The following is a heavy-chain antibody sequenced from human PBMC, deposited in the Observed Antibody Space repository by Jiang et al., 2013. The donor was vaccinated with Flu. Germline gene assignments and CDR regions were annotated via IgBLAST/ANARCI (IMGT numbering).Heavy chain of an antibody. D-gene: IGHD6-19*01. Sequence: RGRRLEWIGWIVVGSDYATFAQKFQGRVTITRDMSRSTAYMELSNLRSEDTAVYYCAANRDSGRGGFDYWGQGTLVTVSS. V-gene: IGHV1-58*01. J-gene: IGHJ4*02. CDR3: AANRDSGRGGFDY. CDR2: IVVGSDYA.